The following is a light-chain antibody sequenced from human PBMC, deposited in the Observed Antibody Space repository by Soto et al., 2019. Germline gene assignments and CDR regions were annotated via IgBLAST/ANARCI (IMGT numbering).Light chain of an antibody. V-gene: IGLV2-14*01. Sequence: QSALTQPASVSGSPGQSITISCTGTSHDIGGYKYVSWYQQHPGKAPKLMIYEVSNRPSGVSNRFSGSKSGNTASLTISGRQTEDEADYYCCAYTSTSALYVFGTGTKVTVL. J-gene: IGLJ1*01. CDR3: CAYTSTSALYV. CDR2: EVS. CDR1: SHDIGGYKY.